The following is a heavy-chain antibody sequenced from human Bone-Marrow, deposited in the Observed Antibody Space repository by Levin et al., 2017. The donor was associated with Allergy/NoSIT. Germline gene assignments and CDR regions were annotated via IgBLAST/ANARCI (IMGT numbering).Heavy chain of an antibody. J-gene: IGHJ3*02. CDR2: IWYDGSKK. V-gene: IGHV3-33*01. CDR3: ASLNNWNYGNAFDM. CDR1: GFTFSASG. Sequence: LSLTCAASGFTFSASGIHWVRQAPGKGLEWVAVIWYDGSKKYYVDSVKGRFTISRDNSKNTAYLQMNSLRAEDAAVYYCASLNNWNYGNAFDMWGQGTMVSVSS. D-gene: IGHD1-7*01.